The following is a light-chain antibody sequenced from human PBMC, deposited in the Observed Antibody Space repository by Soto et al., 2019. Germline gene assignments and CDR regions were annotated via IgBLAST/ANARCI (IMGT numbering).Light chain of an antibody. CDR1: QSVSSY. J-gene: IGKJ4*01. Sequence: EIVMTQSPATLSVSPVERAAPSCRASQSVSSYLAWYQQKPGQAPRLLIYDASNRATGIPARFSGSGSGTDFTLTISSLEPEDFAVYYCQQRSNWPLTFGGGTKVDIK. CDR2: DAS. CDR3: QQRSNWPLT. V-gene: IGKV3-11*01.